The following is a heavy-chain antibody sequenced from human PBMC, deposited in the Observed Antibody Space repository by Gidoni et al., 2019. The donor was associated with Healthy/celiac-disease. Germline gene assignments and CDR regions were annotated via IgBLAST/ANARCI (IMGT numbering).Heavy chain of an antibody. D-gene: IGHD2-15*01. V-gene: IGHV4-59*01. Sequence: QVQLQESGPGLVKPSETLSLTCTVSGGSISSYYWSWIRQPPGKGLEWIGYIYYSGSTNYNPSLKSRVTISVVTSKNQFSLKLSSVTAADTAVYYCARDRSSGGTLGWFDPWGQGTLVTVSS. CDR1: GGSISSYY. J-gene: IGHJ5*02. CDR2: IYYSGST. CDR3: ARDRSSGGTLGWFDP.